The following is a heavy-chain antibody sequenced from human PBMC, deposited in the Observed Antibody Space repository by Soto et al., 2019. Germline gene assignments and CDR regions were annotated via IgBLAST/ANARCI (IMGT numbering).Heavy chain of an antibody. V-gene: IGHV1-2*04. J-gene: IGHJ4*02. CDR2: INPNSGGT. Sequence: ASVKVSCKASGYTITRHWMHWVRQAPGQGLEWMGWINPNSGGTNYAQKFQGWVTMTRDTSINTAYMELTRLISDDTAVYYCATHSMAATGTPDPQFDYWGQGTLVTVSS. CDR3: ATHSMAATGTPDPQFDY. D-gene: IGHD6-13*01. CDR1: GYTITRHW.